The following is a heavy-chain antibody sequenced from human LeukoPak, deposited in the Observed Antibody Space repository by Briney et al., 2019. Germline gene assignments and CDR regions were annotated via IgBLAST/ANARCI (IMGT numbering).Heavy chain of an antibody. V-gene: IGHV3-9*01. CDR2: ISWNSGSI. CDR1: GFTFDDDA. J-gene: IGHJ4*02. CDR3: AKSRGTTRSSFDY. Sequence: GGSLRLSCAASGFTFDDDAMHWVRQAPGKGLEWVSHISWNSGSIGYADSVKGRFTISRDNAKNSLYLQMNSLRAEDTAFYYCAKSRGTTRSSFDYWGQGTLVTVSS. D-gene: IGHD4-17*01.